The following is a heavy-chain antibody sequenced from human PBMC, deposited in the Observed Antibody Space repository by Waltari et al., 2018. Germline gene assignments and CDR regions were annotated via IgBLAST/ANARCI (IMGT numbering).Heavy chain of an antibody. V-gene: IGHV1-8*01. J-gene: IGHJ6*02. Sequence: QVQLVQSGAEVKKPGASVKVSCKASGYTFTSYDINWVRQATGQGLEGMGWMNPNSGNTGYAQKFQCRVTMTRNTSISTAYMELSSLRSEDTAVYYCARDGKDGYNPGIRKRNYGMDVWGQGTTVTVSS. CDR2: MNPNSGNT. D-gene: IGHD5-12*01. CDR3: ARDGKDGYNPGIRKRNYGMDV. CDR1: GYTFTSYD.